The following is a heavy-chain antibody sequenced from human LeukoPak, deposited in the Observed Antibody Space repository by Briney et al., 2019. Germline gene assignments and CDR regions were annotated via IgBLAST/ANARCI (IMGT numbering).Heavy chain of an antibody. CDR1: GYSFTSYW. J-gene: IGHJ3*02. CDR2: IYPGDSDT. CDR3: ARQWSSGPAAIPDAFDI. D-gene: IGHD2-2*01. V-gene: IGHV5-51*01. Sequence: GESLKISCKGSGYSFTSYWIGWVRQMPGKGLEWMGIIYPGDSDTRYSPSFQGQVTISADKSISTAYLQWSSLKASGTAMYYCARQWSSGPAAIPDAFDIWGQGTVVTVSS.